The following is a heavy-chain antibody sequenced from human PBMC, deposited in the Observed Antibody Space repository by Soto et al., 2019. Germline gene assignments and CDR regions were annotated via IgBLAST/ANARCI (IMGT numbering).Heavy chain of an antibody. CDR1: GYTFTSYY. CDR2: INPSGGST. D-gene: IGHD2-2*01. Sequence: ASVKVSCKASGYTFTSYYMHWVRQAPGQGLEWKGIINPSGGSTSYAQKFQGRVTMTRDTSTSTVYMELSSLRSEDTALYYCARTAVVVPAAMTFDYWGQGTLVTVS. J-gene: IGHJ4*02. V-gene: IGHV1-46*03. CDR3: ARTAVVVPAAMTFDY.